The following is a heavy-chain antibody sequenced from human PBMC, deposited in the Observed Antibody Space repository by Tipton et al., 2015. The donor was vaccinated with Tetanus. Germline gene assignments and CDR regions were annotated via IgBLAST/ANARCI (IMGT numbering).Heavy chain of an antibody. CDR1: GGSLSSGTYY. Sequence: TLSLTCTVSGGSLSSGTYYWDWIRQPPGKGLEWIGNIYYNGNTLQNPSLKSRVTLSLDKSKNQFPLKLRSVTAADTAVYYCARTADNWFDPWGQGILVTVSS. J-gene: IGHJ5*02. CDR2: IYYNGNT. D-gene: IGHD2-21*02. CDR3: ARTADNWFDP. V-gene: IGHV4-39*01.